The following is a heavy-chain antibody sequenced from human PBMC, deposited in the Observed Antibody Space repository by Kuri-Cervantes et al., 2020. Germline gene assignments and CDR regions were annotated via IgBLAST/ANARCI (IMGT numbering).Heavy chain of an antibody. CDR3: ARDRDYGDYKAFDI. J-gene: IGHJ3*02. Sequence: ASVKVSCKVSGYTLTELSMHWVRQAPGKGLEWMGGFDPEDGETIYAQKFQGRVTMTTDTSTSTAYMELRSLRSDDTAVYYCARDRDYGDYKAFDIWGQGTMVTVSS. V-gene: IGHV1-24*01. CDR1: GYTLTELS. CDR2: FDPEDGET. D-gene: IGHD4-17*01.